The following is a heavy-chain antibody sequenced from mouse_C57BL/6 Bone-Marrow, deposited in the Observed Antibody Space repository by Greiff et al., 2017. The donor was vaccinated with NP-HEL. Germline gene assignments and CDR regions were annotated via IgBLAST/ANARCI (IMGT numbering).Heavy chain of an antibody. CDR2: INPYNGGT. J-gene: IGHJ4*01. CDR1: GYTFTDYY. Sequence: VQLQQSGPVLVKPGASVKMSCKASGYTFTDYYMNWVKQSHGKSLEWIGVINPYNGGTSYNQKFKGKATLTVDKSSSTAYMELNSLTSEDSAVYYCAPCYGSSYGGFYYAMDYWGQGTSVTGSS. CDR3: APCYGSSYGGFYYAMDY. D-gene: IGHD1-1*01. V-gene: IGHV1-19*01.